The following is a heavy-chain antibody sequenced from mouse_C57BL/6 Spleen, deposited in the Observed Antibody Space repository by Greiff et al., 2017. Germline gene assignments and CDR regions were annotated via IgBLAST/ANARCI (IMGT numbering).Heavy chain of an antibody. CDR3: TRAYYSNYPPMDY. CDR1: GFTFSSYA. D-gene: IGHD2-5*01. CDR2: ISSGGDYI. V-gene: IGHV5-9-1*02. J-gene: IGHJ4*01. Sequence: VQLVESGEGLVKPGGSLKLSCAASGFTFSSYAMSWVRQTPEKRLEWVAYISSGGDYIYYADTVQGRFPISRDNARNTLYLQMSSLKSEDTAMYYWTRAYYSNYPPMDYWGQGTSVTVYS.